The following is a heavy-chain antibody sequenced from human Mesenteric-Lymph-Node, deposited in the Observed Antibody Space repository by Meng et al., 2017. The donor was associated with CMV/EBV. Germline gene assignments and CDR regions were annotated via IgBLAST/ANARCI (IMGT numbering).Heavy chain of an antibody. Sequence: ASVKVSCKASGYTFTGYYMHWVRQAPGQGLEWMGWINPNSGGTNYAQKFQGRVTMTRDTSISTAYMELSRLRSDDTAVYYCVRDIAALGSQDYWGQGTLVTVSS. CDR1: GYTFTGYY. D-gene: IGHD6-6*01. J-gene: IGHJ4*02. CDR3: VRDIAALGSQDY. CDR2: INPNSGGT. V-gene: IGHV1-2*02.